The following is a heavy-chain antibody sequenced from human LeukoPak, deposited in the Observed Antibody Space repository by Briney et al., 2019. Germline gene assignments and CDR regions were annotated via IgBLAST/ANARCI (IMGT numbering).Heavy chain of an antibody. V-gene: IGHV3-21*01. CDR1: GFTFSSYA. D-gene: IGHD2-2*01. Sequence: GGSLRLSCAASGFTFSSYAMSWVRQAPGKGLEWVSSISSSSSYIYYADSVRGRFTISRDNAKSSLFLQMNSLRAEDTAVYYCARCSNTVCASSPLAGYLYWGQGTLVTVSS. J-gene: IGHJ4*02. CDR2: ISSSSSYI. CDR3: ARCSNTVCASSPLAGYLY.